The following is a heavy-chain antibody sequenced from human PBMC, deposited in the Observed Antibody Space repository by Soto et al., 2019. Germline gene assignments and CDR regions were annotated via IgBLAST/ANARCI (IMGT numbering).Heavy chain of an antibody. V-gene: IGHV1-69*13. J-gene: IGHJ6*02. CDR1: GYTFTSYY. CDR2: IIPIFGTA. Sequence: ASVKVSCKASGYTFTSYYMHWVRQAPGQGLEWMGGIIPIFGTANYAQKFQGRVTITADESTSTAYMELSSLRSEDTAVYYCASAPQEYSGSLGGMDVWGQGTTVTVSS. CDR3: ASAPQEYSGSLGGMDV. D-gene: IGHD1-26*01.